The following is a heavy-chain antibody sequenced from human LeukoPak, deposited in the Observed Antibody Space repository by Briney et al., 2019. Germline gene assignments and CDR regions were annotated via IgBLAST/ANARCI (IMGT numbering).Heavy chain of an antibody. CDR2: IYAGGDT. Sequence: SGGSLRLSCAASGFGVSYNYMSWVRQAPARGLEWVSVIYAGGDTYYADSVKGRFTISRDNSKNTVYLQMHSLRADDTAVYYCARISGTLCFDLWGLGTLVTVSS. CDR3: ARISGTLCFDL. V-gene: IGHV3-66*01. D-gene: IGHD1-7*01. J-gene: IGHJ4*02. CDR1: GFGVSYNY.